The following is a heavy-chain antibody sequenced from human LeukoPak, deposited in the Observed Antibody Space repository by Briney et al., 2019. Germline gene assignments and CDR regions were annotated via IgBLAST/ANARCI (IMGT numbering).Heavy chain of an antibody. J-gene: IGHJ4*02. Sequence: GGSLRLSCAASGFTFSNYAMSWVRQAPGKGLGWVSGISGSGDSTYYGDSVKGRFTISRDNSKNTLYLQMNSLRAEDTAVYYCAKEKQRNFDYWGQGTLVTVSS. V-gene: IGHV3-23*01. CDR3: AKEKQRNFDY. CDR2: ISGSGDST. CDR1: GFTFSNYA.